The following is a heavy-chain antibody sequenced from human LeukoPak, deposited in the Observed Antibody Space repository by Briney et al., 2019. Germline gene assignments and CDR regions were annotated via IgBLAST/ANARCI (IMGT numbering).Heavy chain of an antibody. V-gene: IGHV4-28*01. CDR2: IYHSGTT. CDR3: ARKENVYYYFDY. CDR1: GCSITSSSW. Sequence: SETLSLTCAVSGCSITSSSWWGWIRQPPGKGLEWIGYIYHSGTTYYNPSLQSRVTMSVDTSKNQFSLKLSSVTAVDTAVYYCARKENVYYYFDYWGQGTLVTVSS. J-gene: IGHJ4*02. D-gene: IGHD3-10*01.